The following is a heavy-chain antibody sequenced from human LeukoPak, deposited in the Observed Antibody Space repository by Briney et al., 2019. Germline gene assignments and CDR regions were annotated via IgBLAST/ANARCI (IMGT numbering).Heavy chain of an antibody. Sequence: GGSLRLSCAASGFTFSSYAMSWVRQAPGKGLDWVSGISDSGGSTYYAGSVKGRFTIARDNSKNTLYLQMNSLRAEDTAVYYCAKDGRITIFGVVQYYFDYWGQGTLVTVSS. D-gene: IGHD3-3*01. J-gene: IGHJ4*02. CDR1: GFTFSSYA. CDR2: ISDSGGST. V-gene: IGHV3-23*01. CDR3: AKDGRITIFGVVQYYFDY.